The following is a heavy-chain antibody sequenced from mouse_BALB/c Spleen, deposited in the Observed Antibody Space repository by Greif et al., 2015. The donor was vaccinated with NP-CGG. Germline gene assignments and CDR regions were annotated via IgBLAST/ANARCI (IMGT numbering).Heavy chain of an antibody. V-gene: IGHV1-9*01. CDR1: GYTFSSYW. CDR3: ARRELGAWFAY. Sequence: VHLVESGAELMKPGASVKISCKATGYTFSSYWIEWVKQRPGHGLEWIGEILPGSGSTNYNEKFKGKATFTADTSSNTAYMQLSSLTSEDSAVYYCARRELGAWFAYWGQGTLVTVSA. J-gene: IGHJ3*01. CDR2: ILPGSGST. D-gene: IGHD4-1*01.